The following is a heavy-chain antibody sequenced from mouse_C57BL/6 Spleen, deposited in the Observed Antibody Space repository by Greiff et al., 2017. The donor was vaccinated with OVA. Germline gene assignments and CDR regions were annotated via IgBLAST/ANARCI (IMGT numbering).Heavy chain of an antibody. CDR1: GYAFSSSW. Sequence: VQLKESGPELVKPGASVKISCKASGYAFSSSWMNWVKQRPGKGLEGIGRIYPGDGDTNYNGKFKGKATLTADKSSSTAYMQLSSLTSEDSAVYFCARSRDYGYFDVWGTGTTVTVSS. CDR3: ARSRDYGYFDV. CDR2: IYPGDGDT. V-gene: IGHV1-82*01. J-gene: IGHJ1*03.